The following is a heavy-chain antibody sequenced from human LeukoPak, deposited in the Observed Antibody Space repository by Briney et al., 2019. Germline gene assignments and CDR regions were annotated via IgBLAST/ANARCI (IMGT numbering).Heavy chain of an antibody. V-gene: IGHV3-15*01. CDR2: IKSKTDGGTT. Sequence: GGSLRLSCAASGFTFSLAWMSWVRQAPGKGLEWVGRIKSKTDGGTTDYAAPVKGRFTISRDDSKNTLYLQMSSLRAEDTAVFYCARYYYGSGTSFDPWGQGTLVTVSS. J-gene: IGHJ5*02. CDR3: ARYYYGSGTSFDP. D-gene: IGHD3-10*01. CDR1: GFTFSLAW.